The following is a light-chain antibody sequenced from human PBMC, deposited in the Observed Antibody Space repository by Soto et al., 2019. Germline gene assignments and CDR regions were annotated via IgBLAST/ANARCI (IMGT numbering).Light chain of an antibody. Sequence: QSVLRQPASVSGSPGHSITISCTGTSGDIGSYNRVSWYQQHPGKAPKLIIYEVTDRPSGVSNRFSGSKSGNTASLTISGLQAEDEAEYYCSSYTNINTRACVFGTGTKVTVL. V-gene: IGLV2-14*01. CDR3: SSYTNINTRACV. CDR2: EVT. CDR1: SGDIGSYNR. J-gene: IGLJ1*01.